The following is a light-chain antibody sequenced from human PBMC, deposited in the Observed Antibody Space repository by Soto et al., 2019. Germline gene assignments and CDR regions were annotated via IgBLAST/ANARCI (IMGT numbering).Light chain of an antibody. Sequence: QAVVTQPASVSGTPGQSITISCTGTISDIGGYNYVSWYQQFPGKAPRLIIFEVHDRPSGVSDRFSASKSGNTASLTISGLQAEDEADYYCSSYTNTNSYILFGGGTKLTVL. CDR3: SSYTNTNSYIL. V-gene: IGLV2-14*01. CDR2: EVH. CDR1: ISDIGGYNY. J-gene: IGLJ2*01.